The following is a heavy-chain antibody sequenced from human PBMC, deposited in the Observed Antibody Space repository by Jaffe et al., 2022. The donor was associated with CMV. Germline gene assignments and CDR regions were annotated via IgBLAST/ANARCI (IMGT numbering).Heavy chain of an antibody. D-gene: IGHD3-22*01. Sequence: QVQLVQSGAEVKKPGSSVKVSCKASGGTFSSYAISWVRQAPGQGLEWMGRIIPILGIANYAQKFQGRVTITADKSTSTAYMELSSLRSEDTAVYYCASHYYDSSGYYTHVDYWGQGTLVTVSS. CDR2: IIPILGIA. V-gene: IGHV1-69*09. CDR1: GGTFSSYA. CDR3: ASHYYDSSGYYTHVDY. J-gene: IGHJ4*02.